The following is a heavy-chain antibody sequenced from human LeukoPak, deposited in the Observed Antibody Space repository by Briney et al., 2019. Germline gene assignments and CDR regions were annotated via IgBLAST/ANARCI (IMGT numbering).Heavy chain of an antibody. CDR3: ARDGMSGSYLGVDY. J-gene: IGHJ4*02. Sequence: SVKVSCKASGGTFSSYAISWVRQAPGQGLEWMGGIIPIFGTANYAQKFQGRVTITADESTSTAYMELSSLRSKDTAVYYCARDGMSGSYLGVDYWGQGTLVTVSS. V-gene: IGHV1-69*13. CDR1: GGTFSSYA. CDR2: IIPIFGTA. D-gene: IGHD1-26*01.